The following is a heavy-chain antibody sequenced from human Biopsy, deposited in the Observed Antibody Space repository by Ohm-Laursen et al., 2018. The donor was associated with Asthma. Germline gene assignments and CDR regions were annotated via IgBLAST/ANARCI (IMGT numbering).Heavy chain of an antibody. CDR3: ARMISYYHEMRAPFFDY. J-gene: IGHJ4*02. Sequence: ASVKVSCNASGYTVTRYAINWVRQAPGQGLEWMGWINTNTGNPTYAQGFTGRFVFSLDTSVNTAHLQISSLKAEDTAVYYCARMISYYHEMRAPFFDYWGQGNLVTVSS. CDR2: INTNTGNP. D-gene: IGHD3-22*01. V-gene: IGHV7-4-1*02. CDR1: GYTVTRYA.